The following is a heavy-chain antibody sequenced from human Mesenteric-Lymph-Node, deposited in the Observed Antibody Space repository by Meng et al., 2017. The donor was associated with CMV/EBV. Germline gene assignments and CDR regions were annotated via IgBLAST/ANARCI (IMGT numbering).Heavy chain of an antibody. CDR1: GFTFSSYW. J-gene: IGHJ4*02. Sequence: GESLKISCAASGFTFSSYWMSWVRQAPGKGLEWVANIKQDGSEKYYVDSVKGRFTISRDNAKNSLYLQMNSLRAEDTAVYYCVRFVGYCSVTSCFDFWGQGTLVTVSS. CDR2: IKQDGSEK. V-gene: IGHV3-7*01. D-gene: IGHD2-2*01. CDR3: VRFVGYCSVTSCFDF.